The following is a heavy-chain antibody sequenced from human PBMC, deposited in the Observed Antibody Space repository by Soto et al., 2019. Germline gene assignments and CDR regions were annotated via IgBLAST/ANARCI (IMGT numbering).Heavy chain of an antibody. CDR2: INSDGSNI. CDR1: GFTFTHYR. D-gene: IGHD1-7*01. Sequence: GGSLRLSCVASGFTFTHYRIHWVRQAPGKGLEWVARINSDGSNINYADSVKGRFTISRDNSKNTVFLQMHSLTDDDSALYFCARAGDWNYVQDFWGQGTLVTVSS. CDR3: ARAGDWNYVQDF. J-gene: IGHJ4*02. V-gene: IGHV3-74*01.